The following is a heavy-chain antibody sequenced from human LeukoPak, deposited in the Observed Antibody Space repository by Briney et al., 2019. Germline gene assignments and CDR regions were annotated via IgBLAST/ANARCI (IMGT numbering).Heavy chain of an antibody. Sequence: PSETLSLTCTVSGVSISSSNSYWGWIRQPPGKGLEWIGSIYYSGNTYYNASLKSQVSISIDTSKNQFSLRLTSVTAADTAVYYCARHDNPDSSGYYYRPRQPIDYWGQGTLVTVSS. D-gene: IGHD3-22*01. J-gene: IGHJ4*02. CDR2: IYYSGNT. V-gene: IGHV4-39*01. CDR3: ARHDNPDSSGYYYRPRQPIDY. CDR1: GVSISSSNSY.